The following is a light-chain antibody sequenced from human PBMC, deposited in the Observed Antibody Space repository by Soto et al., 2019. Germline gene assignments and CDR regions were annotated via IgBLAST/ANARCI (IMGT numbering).Light chain of an antibody. CDR1: QSVSSS. Sequence: EIVMTQSPGTLSVSPGEGATLSCRASQSVSSSLAWIQQNRGQVPRLLIYRASTRATGIPARFSGSGSGTAVTLTSSSLQPEDFAVYSCEQYNSCPRTFGPGTKVEIK. CDR3: EQYNSCPRT. CDR2: RAS. J-gene: IGKJ1*01. V-gene: IGKV3-15*01.